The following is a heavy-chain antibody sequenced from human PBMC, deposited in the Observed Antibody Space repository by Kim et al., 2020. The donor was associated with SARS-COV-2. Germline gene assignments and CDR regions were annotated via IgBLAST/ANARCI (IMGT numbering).Heavy chain of an antibody. D-gene: IGHD3-22*01. CDR1: GFTFSSYA. Sequence: GGSLRLSCAASGFTFSSYAMHWVRQAPGKGLEWVAVISYDGSNKYYADSVKGRFTISRDNSKNTLYLQMNSLRAEDTAVYYCARGWGYYDSSGCLDYWGQGTLVTVSS. V-gene: IGHV3-30-3*01. CDR2: ISYDGSNK. CDR3: ARGWGYYDSSGCLDY. J-gene: IGHJ4*02.